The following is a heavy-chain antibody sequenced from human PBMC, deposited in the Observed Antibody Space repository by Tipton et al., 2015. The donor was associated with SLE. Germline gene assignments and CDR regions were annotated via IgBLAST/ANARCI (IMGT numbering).Heavy chain of an antibody. V-gene: IGHV4-61*02. J-gene: IGHJ2*01. Sequence: LRLSCTVSGGSISSGSYYWSWIRQPAGKGLEWIGRIYTSGSTNYNPSLKSRVTISVDTPKNQFSLKLSSVTAADTAVYYCARDRVTGVYWYFDLWGRGTLVTVSS. D-gene: IGHD7-27*01. CDR3: ARDRVTGVYWYFDL. CDR2: IYTSGST. CDR1: GGSISSGSYY.